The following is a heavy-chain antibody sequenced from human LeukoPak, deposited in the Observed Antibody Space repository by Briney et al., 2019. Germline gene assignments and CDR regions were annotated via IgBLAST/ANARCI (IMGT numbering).Heavy chain of an antibody. CDR3: ASAYTYVRLGVH. V-gene: IGHV3-74*01. CDR2: TNLHGTAV. CDR1: GFSFSNYW. D-gene: IGHD3-16*01. Sequence: GVSLRLSCAVSGFSFSNYWMHWVRQAPGKGLMWFARTNLHGTAVDYEDPVKGRFTISRDNSKNMLFLQMNSLRVEDTAVYYCASAYTYVRLGVHWGEGTLVTVSP. J-gene: IGHJ4*02.